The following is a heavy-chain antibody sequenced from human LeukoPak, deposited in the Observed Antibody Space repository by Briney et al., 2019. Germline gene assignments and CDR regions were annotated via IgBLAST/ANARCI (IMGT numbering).Heavy chain of an antibody. CDR1: GFTFSSYS. Sequence: PGGSLRLSCAASGFTFSSYSMNWVRQAPGKGLEWVSSISSSSSYIYYADSVKGRFTISRDNAKNSLYLQMNSLRAEDTAVYYCAILSVDTAMVTDWFDPWGQGTLVTVSS. D-gene: IGHD5-18*01. V-gene: IGHV3-21*01. CDR2: ISSSSSYI. J-gene: IGHJ5*02. CDR3: AILSVDTAMVTDWFDP.